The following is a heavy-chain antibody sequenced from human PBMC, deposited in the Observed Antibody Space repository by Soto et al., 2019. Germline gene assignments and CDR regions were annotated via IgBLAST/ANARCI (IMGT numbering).Heavy chain of an antibody. D-gene: IGHD6-19*01. CDR3: AKDRSIGGAVGPIDY. V-gene: IGHV3-23*01. CDR2: ISGSGGST. J-gene: IGHJ4*02. Sequence: GGSLRLSCAASGFTFSSYAMSWVRQAPGKGLEWVSAISGSGGSTYYADSVKGRFTISRDNSKNTLYLQMNSLRAEDTAVYYCAKDRSIGGAVGPIDYWGQGPLVTVSS. CDR1: GFTFSSYA.